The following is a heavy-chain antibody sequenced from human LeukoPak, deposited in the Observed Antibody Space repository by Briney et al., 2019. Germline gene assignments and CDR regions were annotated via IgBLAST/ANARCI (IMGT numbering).Heavy chain of an antibody. CDR3: ARRYCSSTSCYTPYYYGVDA. J-gene: IGHJ6*02. Sequence: SVTVSCKASGGTFSSYTRSWVRQAPGQGLEWMGRIIPILGIANYAHKFPGRVTITADKSTSSAYMELSSLRSEDTAVYYCARRYCSSTSCYTPYYYGVDAWGQGTTVTVSS. D-gene: IGHD2-2*02. CDR1: GGTFSSYT. V-gene: IGHV1-69*02. CDR2: IIPILGIA.